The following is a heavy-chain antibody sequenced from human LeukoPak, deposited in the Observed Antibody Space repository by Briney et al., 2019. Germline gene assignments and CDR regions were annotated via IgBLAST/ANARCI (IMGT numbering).Heavy chain of an antibody. D-gene: IGHD3-3*01. CDR1: GGSISSSSYY. Sequence: PSETLSLTCTVSGGSISSSSYYWGWIRQPPGKGLEWIGSIYYSGSTYYNPSLKSRVTISVDTSKNQFSLKLSSVTAADTAVYYCARLNYDFWSGYPRAWYFDLWGRGTLVTVSS. CDR3: ARLNYDFWSGYPRAWYFDL. J-gene: IGHJ2*01. CDR2: IYYSGST. V-gene: IGHV4-39*01.